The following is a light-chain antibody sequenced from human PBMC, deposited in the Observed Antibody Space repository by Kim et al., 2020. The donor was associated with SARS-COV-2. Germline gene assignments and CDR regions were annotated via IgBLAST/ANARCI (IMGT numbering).Light chain of an antibody. CDR1: SLRRYY. CDR2: GKN. Sequence: ALGQTVRITCQGDSLRRYYASWYQQKPGQAPVLVIYGKNNRPSGIPDRFSGSSSGNTASLTITGAQAEDEADYYCNSRDSSGNHWVFGGETQLTVL. J-gene: IGLJ3*02. CDR3: NSRDSSGNHWV. V-gene: IGLV3-19*01.